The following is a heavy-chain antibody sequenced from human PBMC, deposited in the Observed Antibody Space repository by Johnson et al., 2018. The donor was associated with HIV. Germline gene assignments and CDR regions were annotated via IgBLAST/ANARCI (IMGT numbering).Heavy chain of an antibody. CDR2: IWYDGSNK. V-gene: IGHV3-33*06. CDR1: GFTFSSYA. D-gene: IGHD3-10*01. J-gene: IGHJ3*02. Sequence: QVLLVESGGGVVQPGRSLRLSCAASGFTFSSYAMHWVRQAPGKGLEWVAVIWYDGSNKYYADSVKGRFTISRDNSKNTLYLQMNSLRAEDTAVYYCAKANVAGSYWAFDIWGQGTMVTVSS. CDR3: AKANVAGSYWAFDI.